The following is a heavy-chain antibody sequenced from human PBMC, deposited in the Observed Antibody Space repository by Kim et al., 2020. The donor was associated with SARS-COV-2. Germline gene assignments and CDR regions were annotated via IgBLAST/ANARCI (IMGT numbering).Heavy chain of an antibody. J-gene: IGHJ3*02. CDR3: AKDKGSRVDLRWTFDI. CDR2: ISYDGSNK. Sequence: GGSLRLSCAASGFTFSSYGMHWVRQAPGKGLEWVAVISYDGSNKYYADSVKGRFTISRDNSKNTLYLQMNSLRAEDTAVYYCAKDKGSRVDLRWTFDIWGQGTMVTVSS. D-gene: IGHD5-12*01. V-gene: IGHV3-30*18. CDR1: GFTFSSYG.